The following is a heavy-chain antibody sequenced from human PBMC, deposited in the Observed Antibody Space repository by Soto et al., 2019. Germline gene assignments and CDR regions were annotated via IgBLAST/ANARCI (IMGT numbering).Heavy chain of an antibody. J-gene: IGHJ2*01. CDR2: MSTSNGDT. CDR1: GYMFITYG. Sequence: ASVKVSCKASGYMFITYGFNWVRQAPGQGLEWMGWMSTSNGDTKTAQKFKGRLTMTSETSTNTVYMELTNLRSDDTAVYYCARALYVATLHRQWWYFDICGRGSLVIVSS. CDR3: ARALYVATLHRQWWYFDI. D-gene: IGHD3-16*01. V-gene: IGHV1-18*01.